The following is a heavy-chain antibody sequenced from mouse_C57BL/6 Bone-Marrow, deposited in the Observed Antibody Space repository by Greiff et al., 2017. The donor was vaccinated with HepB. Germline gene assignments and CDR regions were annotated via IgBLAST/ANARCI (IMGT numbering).Heavy chain of an antibody. V-gene: IGHV1-81*01. D-gene: IGHD1-1*01. CDR1: GYTFTSYG. Sequence: LQESGAELARPGASVKLSCKASGYTFTSYGISWVKQRTGQGLEWIGEIYPRSGNTYYNEKFKGKATLTADKSSSTAYMELRSLTSEDSAVYFCARGGGTVVAKGAMDYWGQGTSVTVSS. CDR3: ARGGGTVVAKGAMDY. CDR2: IYPRSGNT. J-gene: IGHJ4*01.